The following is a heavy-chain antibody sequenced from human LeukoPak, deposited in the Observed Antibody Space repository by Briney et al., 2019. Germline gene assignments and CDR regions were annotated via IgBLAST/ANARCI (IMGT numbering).Heavy chain of an antibody. D-gene: IGHD5-18*01. CDR1: GFTFSSYW. CDR3: ARDRGYSYGPAPPFDP. Sequence: PGGSLRLSCAASGFTFSSYWMHWVRQAPGKGLEWVSSISSSSSYIYYADSVKGRFTISRDNAKNSLYLQMNSLRAEDTAVYYCARDRGYSYGPAPPFDPWGQGTLVTVSS. J-gene: IGHJ5*02. CDR2: ISSSSSYI. V-gene: IGHV3-21*01.